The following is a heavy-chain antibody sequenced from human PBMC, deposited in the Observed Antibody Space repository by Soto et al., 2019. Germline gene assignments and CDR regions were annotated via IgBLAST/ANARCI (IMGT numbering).Heavy chain of an antibody. CDR3: ARWRAVVTNIPTAFDF. V-gene: IGHV4-59*01. D-gene: IGHD2-21*02. J-gene: IGHJ3*01. CDR1: YSPNGNTYY. CDR2: IYYSGSN. Sequence: ATLSLACTVAYSPNGNTYYWCWFRQPPGKGLEWIEYIYYSGSNKYNPSLKSRVTISGDTSKNQFSLKLSSVTAADTAVYYCARWRAVVTNIPTAFDFWGQGTMVTVSS.